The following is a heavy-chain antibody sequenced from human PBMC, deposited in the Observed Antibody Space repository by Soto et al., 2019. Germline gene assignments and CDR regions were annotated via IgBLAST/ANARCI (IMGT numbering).Heavy chain of an antibody. Sequence: QLQLQESGPGLVKPSETLSLTCTVSGASISSSNFYWGWIRQPPGKGLEWIGGFYYGGNTYYNPSLKSRVTISVDTSKNQYSLNLSAVTAADTAVYYCAKHIPWGPLDYWGQGTLFTFSS. V-gene: IGHV4-39*01. CDR3: AKHIPWGPLDY. J-gene: IGHJ4*02. CDR2: FYYGGNT. D-gene: IGHD2-21*01. CDR1: GASISSSNFY.